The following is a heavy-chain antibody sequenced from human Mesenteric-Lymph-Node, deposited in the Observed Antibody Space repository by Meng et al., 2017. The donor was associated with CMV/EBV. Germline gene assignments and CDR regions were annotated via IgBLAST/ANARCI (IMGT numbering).Heavy chain of an antibody. J-gene: IGHJ4*02. CDR2: IDSFSSTM. Sequence: GGSLRLSCAASGFSFGVYSMNWVRQAPGKGLEWLAYIDSFSSTMYYTDSIKGRFTISRDNAKNSLYLQMNSLSADDTAVYYCARDSIASALDYRGQGVLVTVSS. CDR1: GFSFGVYS. CDR3: ARDSIASALDY. V-gene: IGHV3-48*01. D-gene: IGHD6-13*01.